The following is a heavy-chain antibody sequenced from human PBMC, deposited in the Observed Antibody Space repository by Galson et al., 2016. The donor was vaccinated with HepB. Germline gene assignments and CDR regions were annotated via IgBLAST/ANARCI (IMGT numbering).Heavy chain of an antibody. V-gene: IGHV3-23*01. Sequence: SLRLSCAASGFTFSSYAMNWVRQAPGKGLEWVSGISGSGGSTYYVDSVKGRFTISRDNSKNTLYLQMNSLRAEDTAVYYCAKNLDFWSGYVDYWGQGTLVTVSS. CDR1: GFTFSSYA. D-gene: IGHD3-3*01. CDR3: AKNLDFWSGYVDY. CDR2: ISGSGGST. J-gene: IGHJ4*02.